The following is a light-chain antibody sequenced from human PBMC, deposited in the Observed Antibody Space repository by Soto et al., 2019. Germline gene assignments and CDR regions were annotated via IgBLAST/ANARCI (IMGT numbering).Light chain of an antibody. CDR3: SSYTTSNTRQIV. Sequence: QSVLTQPASVSGSPGQSITISCTGTSSDVGGYNYVSWYQQHPGKAPKSMIYDVSNRPSGVSNRFSGSKSGNTASLTISGLQAEDEADYYCSSYTTSNTRQIVFGTGTKLTVL. V-gene: IGLV2-14*01. J-gene: IGLJ1*01. CDR1: SSDVGGYNY. CDR2: DVS.